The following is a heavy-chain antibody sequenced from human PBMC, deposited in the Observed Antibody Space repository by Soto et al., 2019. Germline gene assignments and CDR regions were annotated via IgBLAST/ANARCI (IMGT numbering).Heavy chain of an antibody. CDR2: IIPIFGTA. V-gene: IGHV1-69*06. J-gene: IGHJ6*02. Sequence: GXSVKVSCKASVGSFSSYAISWVRQAPGQGLEWMGGIIPIFGTANYAQKFQGRVTITADKSTSTAYMELSSLRSEDTAVYYCARERVRSGYYYYGMDDWGHGTTVTVSS. CDR1: VGSFSSYA. CDR3: ARERVRSGYYYYGMDD.